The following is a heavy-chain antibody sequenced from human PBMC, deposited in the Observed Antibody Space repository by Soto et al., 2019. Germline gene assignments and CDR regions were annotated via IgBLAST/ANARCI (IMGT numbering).Heavy chain of an antibody. Sequence: SETLSLTCAVYGGSFSGYYGSWIRQPPGKGLEWIGEINHSGTTNYNPSLKSRITISVDTSKNQFSLKLSSVTAADTAVYYCARVSPYDDILTGFDLGTKPAMAGTVDYWGQGTLVTVSS. V-gene: IGHV4-34*01. CDR2: INHSGTT. J-gene: IGHJ4*02. D-gene: IGHD3-9*01. CDR3: ARVSPYDDILTGFDLGTKPAMAGTVDY. CDR1: GGSFSGYY.